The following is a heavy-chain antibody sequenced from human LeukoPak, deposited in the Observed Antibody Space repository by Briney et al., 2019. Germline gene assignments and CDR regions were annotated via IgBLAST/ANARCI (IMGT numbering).Heavy chain of an antibody. D-gene: IGHD1-26*01. CDR1: GFTFDDYA. V-gene: IGHV3-9*01. CDR3: AKDMVSERYRRGAFDI. J-gene: IGHJ3*02. CDR2: ISWNSGSI. Sequence: GGSLRLTCAASGFTFDDYAMHWVRQAPGKGLEWVSGISWNSGSIGYADSVKGRFTISRGNAKNSLYLQMNSLRAEDTALYYCAKDMVSERYRRGAFDIWGQGTMVTVSS.